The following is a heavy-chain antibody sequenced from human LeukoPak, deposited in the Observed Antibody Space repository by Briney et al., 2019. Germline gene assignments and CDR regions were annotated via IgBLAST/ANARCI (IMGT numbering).Heavy chain of an antibody. CDR2: VYHTGST. Sequence: PSETLSLTCAVSGYSISRGYYWASIRQPPGKGLEWIGTVYHTGSTYYNPSLDSRVTISVDTSKNEFSLNLKSVTAADTAVYYCARAGWIITSGIDYWGQGALVTVSS. CDR1: GYSISRGYY. D-gene: IGHD3-10*01. V-gene: IGHV4-38-2*01. CDR3: ARAGWIITSGIDY. J-gene: IGHJ4*02.